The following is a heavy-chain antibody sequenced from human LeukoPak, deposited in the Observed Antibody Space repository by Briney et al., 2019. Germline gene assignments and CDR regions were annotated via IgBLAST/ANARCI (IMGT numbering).Heavy chain of an antibody. V-gene: IGHV3-69-1*01. CDR1: GFNISTSK. CDR2: FSRIGIT. D-gene: IGHD2-2*02. J-gene: IGHJ6*02. CDR3: ARDRAVVLRFATPSPRANDGMDV. Sequence: GGSLRLSCAASGFNISTSKMNWVRQAPGKGLEWVASFSRIGITYYADSVKGRFNITRDKTRNTLGWQMKSMRAEDPAIYFCARDRAVVLRFATPSPRANDGMDVWGQGTPVTVSS.